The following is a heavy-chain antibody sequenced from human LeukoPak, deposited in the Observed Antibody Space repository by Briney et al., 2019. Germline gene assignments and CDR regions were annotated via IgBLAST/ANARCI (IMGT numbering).Heavy chain of an antibody. J-gene: IGHJ4*02. CDR1: GVSFNRYS. Sequence: GGSPRLSCTASGVSFNRYSMNWVRQAPGKGLEWISYISSDGSTIYYADSVKGRFTISRDNARNSLYLQVNSLRAEDTAVYYCARDPAMQTWLSAYYFDYWGQGTQVAVSS. V-gene: IGHV3-48*01. D-gene: IGHD3-22*01. CDR2: ISSDGSTI. CDR3: ARDPAMQTWLSAYYFDY.